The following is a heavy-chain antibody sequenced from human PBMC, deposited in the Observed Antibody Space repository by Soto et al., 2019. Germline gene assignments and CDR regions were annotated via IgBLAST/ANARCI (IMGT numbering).Heavy chain of an antibody. J-gene: IGHJ6*02. CDR2: IYDIGST. Sequence: SDTLSLTCTVSGDSINNYYWTWIRQPPGKGLEWIGYIYDIGSTSYNPSLKSRLTISVDTSKNHFSLKLKSVTAADTAVYYCARGTKYYYQGMDVWGQGTTVTVSS. CDR1: GDSINNYY. V-gene: IGHV4-59*01. CDR3: ARGTKYYYQGMDV.